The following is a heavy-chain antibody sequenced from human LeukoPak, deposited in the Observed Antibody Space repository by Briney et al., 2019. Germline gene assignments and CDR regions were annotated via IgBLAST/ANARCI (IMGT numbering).Heavy chain of an antibody. V-gene: IGHV4-34*01. D-gene: IGHD6-13*01. J-gene: IGHJ6*03. CDR2: INHSGRT. Sequence: SETLSLTCAVYGESFSAYYWSWIRQPPGKGLEWIGEINHSGRTIYNPSLTSRVTISVDTSKNQFSLKLNSVTAADTAVYYCARDRTGGIAAAGTHFYYYYMDVWGKGTTVTVSS. CDR3: ARDRTGGIAAAGTHFYYYYMDV. CDR1: GESFSAYY.